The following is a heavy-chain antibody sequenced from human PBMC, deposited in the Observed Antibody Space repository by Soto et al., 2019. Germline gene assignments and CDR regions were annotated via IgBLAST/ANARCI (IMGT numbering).Heavy chain of an antibody. CDR2: IYYSGST. CDR3: ARGLSVTLSDN. J-gene: IGHJ4*02. CDR1: GGSISTGGYY. V-gene: IGHV4-31*03. Sequence: QVQLQESGPGLVKPSQTLSLTCTVSGGSISTGGYYWTWIRQHPGKGLEWIGYIYYSGSTYYNRCLQSRVTPSVDTSKHQFSLKLSSVSAADTAVYCCARGLSVTLSDNRGQGTLVTVSS. D-gene: IGHD4-17*01.